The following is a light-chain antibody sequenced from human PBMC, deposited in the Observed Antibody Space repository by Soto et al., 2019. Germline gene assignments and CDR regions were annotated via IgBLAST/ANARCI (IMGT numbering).Light chain of an antibody. CDR2: GAS. CDR3: EQYNSWPYT. Sequence: EIVMTQSPATLSVSPGERATLSCRASQSVSSNLAWYQQKPGQAPRLLIYGASTRATGIPARFCGSGSGTEFTLTISMLQSEDFAVYYCEQYNSWPYTFGPGTKLEIK. J-gene: IGKJ2*01. CDR1: QSVSSN. V-gene: IGKV3-15*01.